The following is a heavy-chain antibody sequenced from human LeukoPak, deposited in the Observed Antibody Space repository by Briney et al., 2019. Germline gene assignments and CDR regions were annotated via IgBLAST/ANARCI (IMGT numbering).Heavy chain of an antibody. D-gene: IGHD3-10*01. CDR2: ISYDGSNK. J-gene: IGHJ3*02. CDR1: GFTFSSYG. V-gene: IGHV3-30*03. Sequence: PGRSLRLSCAASGFTFSSYGMHWVRQAPGKGLEWVAVISYDGSNKYYADSVKGRFTISRDNSQNTLYLQMNSLRAEDTAVFYCARAVLPTSGAFDIWGQGTMVTVSS. CDR3: ARAVLPTSGAFDI.